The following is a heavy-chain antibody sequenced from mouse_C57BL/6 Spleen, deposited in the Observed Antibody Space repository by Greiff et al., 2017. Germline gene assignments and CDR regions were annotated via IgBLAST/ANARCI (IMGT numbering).Heavy chain of an antibody. CDR1: GYTFTSYW. V-gene: IGHV1-53*01. J-gene: IGHJ1*03. D-gene: IGHD1-1*01. CDR2: INPSNGGT. Sequence: VQLQQPGTELVKPGASVKLSCKASGYTFTSYWMHWVKQRPGQGLEWIGNINPSNGGTNYNEKFKSKATLTVDKSSSTAYMQLSSLTSEDSAVYYCARGPYYYGRNWYFDVWGTGTTVTVSS. CDR3: ARGPYYYGRNWYFDV.